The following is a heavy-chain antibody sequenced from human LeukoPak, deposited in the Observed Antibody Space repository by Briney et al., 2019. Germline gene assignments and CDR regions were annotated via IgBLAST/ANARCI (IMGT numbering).Heavy chain of an antibody. D-gene: IGHD3-3*01. CDR2: ISGRGDST. V-gene: IGHV3-23*01. CDR1: GLTVGMEL. Sequence: GGSLSLFYTPSGLTVGMELTSWVRQAPGRGLEWVLGISGRGDSTYYADSVKGRFTISRDNSKNTLYLQMSSLRAEDTAVYYCAKGLTVLEWLLRDAFYTCGGGAMVTVFS. CDR3: AKGLTVLEWLLRDAFYT. J-gene: IGHJ3*02.